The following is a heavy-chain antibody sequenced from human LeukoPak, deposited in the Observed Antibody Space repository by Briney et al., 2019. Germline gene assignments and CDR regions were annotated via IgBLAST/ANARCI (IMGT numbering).Heavy chain of an antibody. D-gene: IGHD3-9*01. Sequence: PGGSLRLSCAASGFTFSSYSMNWVRQAPGKGLEWVSSISSSSSYIYYADSVKGRFTISRDNAKNSLYLQMNSLRAEDTAVYYCASREYDILTGSTWGQGTLVTVSS. V-gene: IGHV3-21*01. CDR3: ASREYDILTGST. J-gene: IGHJ5*02. CDR1: GFTFSSYS. CDR2: ISSSSSYI.